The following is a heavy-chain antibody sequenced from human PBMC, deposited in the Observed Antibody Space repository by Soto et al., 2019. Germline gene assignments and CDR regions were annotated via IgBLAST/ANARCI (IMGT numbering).Heavy chain of an antibody. J-gene: IGHJ6*02. CDR1: CYTFTSYG. CDR3: ARDSKQLVPHYYYGMDV. D-gene: IGHD6-13*01. CDR2: ISAYNGNT. V-gene: IGHV1-18*01. Sequence: GSAKVSFNASCYTFTSYGISWVRQAPGQVLGWMGWISAYNGNTNYAQKLQGRVTMTTDTSTSTAYMELRSLRSDDTAVYYCARDSKQLVPHYYYGMDVWGQGTKVTVSS.